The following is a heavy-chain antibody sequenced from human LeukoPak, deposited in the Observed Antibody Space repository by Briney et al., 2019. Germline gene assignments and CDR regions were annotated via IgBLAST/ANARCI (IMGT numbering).Heavy chain of an antibody. CDR3: ARQKRYDILTGYYGRWFDP. D-gene: IGHD3-9*01. CDR1: GGSISSYY. V-gene: IGHV4-59*08. CDR2: IYYSGST. Sequence: PSETLSLTCTVSGGSISSYYWSWIRQPPGKGLEGMGYIYYSGSTNYNPSLKSRVTISVDTSKNQFSLKLSSVTAADTAVYYCARQKRYDILTGYYGRWFDPWGQGTLVTVSS. J-gene: IGHJ5*02.